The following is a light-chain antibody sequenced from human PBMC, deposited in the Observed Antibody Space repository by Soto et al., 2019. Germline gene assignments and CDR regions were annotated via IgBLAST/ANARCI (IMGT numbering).Light chain of an antibody. CDR2: GAS. Sequence: EIVLTQSPGTLSLSPGERATLSCRASQSVSSSYLAWYQQKPGQAPRLLIYGASSRATGIPDRFSGSGSGTDFTLNISRMETVDFAVYYCQQYGGSPSTFGQGTRLETK. V-gene: IGKV3-20*01. CDR1: QSVSSSY. CDR3: QQYGGSPST. J-gene: IGKJ5*01.